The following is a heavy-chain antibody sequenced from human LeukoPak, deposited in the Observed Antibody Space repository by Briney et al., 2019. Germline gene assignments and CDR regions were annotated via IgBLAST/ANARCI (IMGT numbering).Heavy chain of an antibody. CDR2: IYYSGST. V-gene: IGHV4-59*01. J-gene: IGHJ4*02. D-gene: IGHD6-13*01. Sequence: SETLSLTCTVSGGSISSYYWSWVRQPPGKGLEWIGYIYYSGSTNYSPSLKSRVTISVDTSKNQFSLKLSSVTAADTAVYYCARYFRSSSSSNFGYWDQGTLVTVSS. CDR3: ARYFRSSSSSNFGY. CDR1: GGSISSYY.